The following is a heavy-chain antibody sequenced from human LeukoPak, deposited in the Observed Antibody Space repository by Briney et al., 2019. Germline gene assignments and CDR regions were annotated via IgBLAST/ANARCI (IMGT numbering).Heavy chain of an antibody. J-gene: IGHJ4*02. D-gene: IGHD3-10*01. CDR3: ARESSMVRGVIGY. CDR2: INPNSGGT. Sequence: APVKVSCKASGYTFTGYYMHWVRQAPGQGLEWMGWINPNSGGTNYAQKFQGRVTMTRDTSISTAYMELSRLRSDDTAVYYCARESSMVRGVIGYWGQGTLVTVSS. CDR1: GYTFTGYY. V-gene: IGHV1-2*02.